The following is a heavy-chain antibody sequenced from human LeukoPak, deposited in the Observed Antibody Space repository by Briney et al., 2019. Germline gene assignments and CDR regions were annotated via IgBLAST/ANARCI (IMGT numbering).Heavy chain of an antibody. CDR1: GYTFTSYD. J-gene: IGHJ6*02. CDR3: ASVDILTGSEAAEGMDV. CDR2: MNPNSGNT. V-gene: IGHV1-8*01. Sequence: GASVKVSCKASGYTFTSYDINWVRQATGQGLEWMGWMNPNSGNTGYAQKFQGRVTMTRNTSISTAYMELSSLRSEDTAVYYCASVDILTGSEAAEGMDVWGQGTTVTVSS. D-gene: IGHD3-9*01.